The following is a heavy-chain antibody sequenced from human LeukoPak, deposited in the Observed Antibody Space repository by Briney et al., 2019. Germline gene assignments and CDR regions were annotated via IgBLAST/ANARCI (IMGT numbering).Heavy chain of an antibody. V-gene: IGHV5-51*01. CDR2: IYPGDSDT. CDR3: ARQRTPYYYDNSGLDFDY. Sequence: GASLKISCKGSGSRFTTYWIGWVRQMPGKGLEWMGIIYPGDSDTRYSPSFQGQVTISADKSISTAYLQWSSLKASDTAMYYCARQRTPYYYDNSGLDFDYWGQGTLVTVSS. D-gene: IGHD3-22*01. J-gene: IGHJ4*02. CDR1: GSRFTTYW.